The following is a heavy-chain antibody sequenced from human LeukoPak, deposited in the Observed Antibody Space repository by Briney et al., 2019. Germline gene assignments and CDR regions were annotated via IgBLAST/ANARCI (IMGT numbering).Heavy chain of an antibody. CDR3: ARSSRYDIWTGYPY. CDR2: INANSGGT. J-gene: IGHJ4*02. V-gene: IGHV1-2*02. D-gene: IGHD3-9*01. CDR1: GYTFTGYY. Sequence: ASVKVSCKASGYTFTGYYMHWVRQAPGQGLEWMGWINANSGGTNYAQKFQGRVTMTRDTSISTAYMELSRLRSDDTAVYYCARSSRYDIWTGYPYWGQGTLVTVSS.